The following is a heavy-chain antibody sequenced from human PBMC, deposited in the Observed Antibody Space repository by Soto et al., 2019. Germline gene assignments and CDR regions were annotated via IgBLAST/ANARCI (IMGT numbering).Heavy chain of an antibody. V-gene: IGHV1-69*05. Sequence: PVKVSCEASGGTFSSYAISWVRQAPGKGLEWMGGIIPIFGTANYAQKFQGRVTMTRNTSISTAYMELSSLRSEDTAVYYCASPGYYDSSGYGAFDIWCQGIMVTVS. CDR3: ASPGYYDSSGYGAFDI. CDR2: IIPIFGTA. J-gene: IGHJ3*02. D-gene: IGHD3-22*01. CDR1: GGTFSSYA.